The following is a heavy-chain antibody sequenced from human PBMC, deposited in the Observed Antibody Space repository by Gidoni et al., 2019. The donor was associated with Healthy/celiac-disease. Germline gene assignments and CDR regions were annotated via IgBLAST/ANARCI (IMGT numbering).Heavy chain of an antibody. CDR3: ARGDEHLIYGGNWFDP. V-gene: IGHV4-38-2*01. Sequence: TSGYYWGWIRQPPGKGLEWIGSIYHSGSTYYNPSLKSRVTISVDTSKNQFSLKLSSVTAADTAVYYCARGDEHLIYGGNWFDPWGQGTLVTVSS. J-gene: IGHJ5*02. D-gene: IGHD4-17*01. CDR2: IYHSGST. CDR1: TSGYY.